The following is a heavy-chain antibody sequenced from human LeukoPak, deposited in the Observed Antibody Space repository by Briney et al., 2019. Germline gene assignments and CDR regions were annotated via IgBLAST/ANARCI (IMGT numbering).Heavy chain of an antibody. Sequence: GGSLRLSCEASGFTFSDYWMSWVRQAPGKGLEWVAEIKQDGSETGYVDSVKGRFTISRDNSKNTLYLQVNSLRAEDTAVYYCAKDSGYHFDLIGLDYWGQGTLVTVSS. CDR2: IKQDGSET. J-gene: IGHJ4*02. D-gene: IGHD5-12*01. V-gene: IGHV3-7*03. CDR3: AKDSGYHFDLIGLDY. CDR1: GFTFSDYW.